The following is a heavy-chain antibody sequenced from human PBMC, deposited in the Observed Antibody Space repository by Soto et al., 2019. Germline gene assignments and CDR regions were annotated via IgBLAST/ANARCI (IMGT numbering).Heavy chain of an antibody. CDR1: GFPVSNFA. V-gene: IGHV3-23*01. D-gene: IGHD3-22*01. CDR2: LTSTDTAT. Sequence: EVQLLESGGGLVQPGGSLRLSCAVSGFPVSNFAMSWVRQPQGKGLEWVSGLTSTDTATYYADSVRGRFTIARDNSKNTLSLQMNSLRGEDTALYLCAKGADSSGYPWGQGTLVTVSS. J-gene: IGHJ5*02. CDR3: AKGADSSGYP.